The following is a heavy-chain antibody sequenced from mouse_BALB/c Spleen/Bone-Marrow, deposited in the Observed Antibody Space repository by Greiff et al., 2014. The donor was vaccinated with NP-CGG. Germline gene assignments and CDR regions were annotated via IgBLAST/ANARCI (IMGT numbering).Heavy chain of an antibody. CDR2: IWVGGST. Sequence: VMLVESGPGLVAPSQSLSITCTVSGFSLTSYGVHWVRQPPGKGLEWLGVIWVGGSTNYNSALMSRLSISKDNSKSQVFLKMNSLQTDDTAMYYCARGSTTATFAYWGQGTLVTVSA. V-gene: IGHV2-9*02. CDR3: ARGSTTATFAY. J-gene: IGHJ3*01. CDR1: GFSLTSYG. D-gene: IGHD1-2*01.